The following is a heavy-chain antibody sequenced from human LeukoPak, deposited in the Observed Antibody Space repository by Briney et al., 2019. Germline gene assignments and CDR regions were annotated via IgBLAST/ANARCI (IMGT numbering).Heavy chain of an antibody. CDR2: IIPILGIA. V-gene: IGHV1-69*10. Sequence: GASVSLSCKASGGTFSSYAISWVRQAPGQGLEWMGGIIPILGIANYAQKFQGKVTIAADKSTSTGYVELSRRRSEDTAVYYCARSDTAMPKEDWGQGTLVTVCS. CDR3: ARSDTAMPKED. D-gene: IGHD5-18*01. CDR1: GGTFSSYA. J-gene: IGHJ4*02.